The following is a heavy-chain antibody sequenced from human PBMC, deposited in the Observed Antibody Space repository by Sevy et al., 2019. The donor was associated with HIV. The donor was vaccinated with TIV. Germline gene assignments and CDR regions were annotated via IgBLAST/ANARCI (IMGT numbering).Heavy chain of an antibody. V-gene: IGHV3-30*04. J-gene: IGHJ4*01. Sequence: GGSLRLSCAASGFTFSGYAMHWVRQAPGKGLEWVGLISYDGNTKYYADSVKGGFTISRDNSKNTLYLQMDSLGAEDAAVYYCAREGRYYDYVWGGQGALVTVSS. CDR2: ISYDGNTK. CDR1: GFTFSGYA. CDR3: AREGRYYDYVW. D-gene: IGHD3-16*01.